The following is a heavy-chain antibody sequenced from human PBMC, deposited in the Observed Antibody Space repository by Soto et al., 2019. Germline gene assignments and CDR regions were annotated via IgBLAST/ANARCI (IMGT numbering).Heavy chain of an antibody. CDR3: AKSVYTWNDGFFDY. CDR2: ISYDGINK. J-gene: IGHJ4*02. CDR1: GFTFSSYG. D-gene: IGHD1-1*01. V-gene: IGHV3-30*18. Sequence: QVQLVESGGGVVQPGRSLRLSCAASGFTFSSYGMHWVRQAPGKGLEWVAVISYDGINKYYADSVKGRFTISRDNSKNSLYLQMNSLRAEDTAVYYCAKSVYTWNDGFFDYWGPGTLVTVSS.